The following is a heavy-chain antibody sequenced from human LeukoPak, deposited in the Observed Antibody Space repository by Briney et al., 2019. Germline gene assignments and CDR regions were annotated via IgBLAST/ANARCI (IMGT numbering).Heavy chain of an antibody. Sequence: GGSLRLSCAASGFTFSSYSMNWVRQAPGKGLEWGSSISSSSSYIYYADSVKGRFTISRDNAKNSLYLQMNSLRAEDTAVYYCARAGSRSTSGWFDPWGQGTLVTVSS. CDR1: GFTFSSYS. CDR3: ARAGSRSTSGWFDP. J-gene: IGHJ5*02. D-gene: IGHD2-2*01. V-gene: IGHV3-21*01. CDR2: ISSSSSYI.